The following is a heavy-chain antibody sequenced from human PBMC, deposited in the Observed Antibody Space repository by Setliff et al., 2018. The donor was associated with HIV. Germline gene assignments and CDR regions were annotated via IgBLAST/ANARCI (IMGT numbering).Heavy chain of an antibody. V-gene: IGHV3-49*04. Sequence: GGSLRLSCATSGFTFGDSAMSWVRQAPGKGLEWVGFIRSQTYGRATEYAASVKGRFTISRDDSKSITYLQMDSLKSEDTAVYYCTRVQWVVAAIEDFYYMDVWGKGTTVTVSS. CDR3: TRVQWVVAAIEDFYYMDV. J-gene: IGHJ6*03. CDR2: IRSQTYGRAT. CDR1: GFTFGDSA. D-gene: IGHD2-15*01.